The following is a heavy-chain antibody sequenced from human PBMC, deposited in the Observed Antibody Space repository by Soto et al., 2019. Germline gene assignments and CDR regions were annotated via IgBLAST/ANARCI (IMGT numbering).Heavy chain of an antibody. D-gene: IGHD2-2*03. V-gene: IGHV3-11*01. J-gene: IGHJ6*02. CDR2: ISRSGSDI. CDR1: GFTFSDYS. CDR3: ATVGYCSSTSCQTRYYYYGMDV. Sequence: GGSLRLSCAASGFTFSDYSMNWVRQAPGKWLEWVSYISRSGSDIYYADSVKGRFTISRDNAKNSLFLQMNSLRAEDTAVYYCATVGYCSSTSCQTRYYYYGMDVWGQGTTVTVSS.